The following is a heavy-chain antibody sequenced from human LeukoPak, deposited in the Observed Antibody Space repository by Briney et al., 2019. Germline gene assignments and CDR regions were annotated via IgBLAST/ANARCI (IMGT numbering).Heavy chain of an antibody. J-gene: IGHJ5*02. V-gene: IGHV4-4*08. CDR3: ARLPDP. Sequence: SETLSLTCTVSGGSISNYYWNWIRQPPGKGLEWIGRIYTSGITNYNPSLRSRVTISVDTSKNQFSLKLTSVTASDTAVYYCARLPDPWGQGTLVTVSS. CDR2: IYTSGIT. CDR1: GGSISNYY.